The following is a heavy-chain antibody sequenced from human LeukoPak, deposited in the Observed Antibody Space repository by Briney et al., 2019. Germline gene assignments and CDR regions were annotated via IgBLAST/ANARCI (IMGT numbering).Heavy chain of an antibody. J-gene: IGHJ4*02. CDR1: GYTFTSYA. CDR2: INAGNGNT. CDR3: ARDPGGSFFDY. Sequence: ASVKVSCKASGYTFTSYAMHWVRQAPGQRLEWMGWINAGNGNTKCSQKFQGRVTITRDTSASTAYMELSSLRSEDTAVYYCARDPGGSFFDYWGQGTLVTVSS. D-gene: IGHD3-16*01. V-gene: IGHV1-3*01.